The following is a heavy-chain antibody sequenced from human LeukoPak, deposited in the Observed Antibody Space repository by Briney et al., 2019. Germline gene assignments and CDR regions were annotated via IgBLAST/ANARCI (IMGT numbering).Heavy chain of an antibody. CDR1: GFTFSSYA. D-gene: IGHD2-21*02. Sequence: PGGSLRLSCAASGFTFSSYAMSWVRQAPGKGLEWVSAISGSGGSTYYADSVKGRFTISRENSKNTLYLQMNSLRAEDTAVYYCAKARLVVVTAIFDYWGQGTLVTVSS. CDR3: AKARLVVVTAIFDY. J-gene: IGHJ4*02. CDR2: ISGSGGST. V-gene: IGHV3-23*01.